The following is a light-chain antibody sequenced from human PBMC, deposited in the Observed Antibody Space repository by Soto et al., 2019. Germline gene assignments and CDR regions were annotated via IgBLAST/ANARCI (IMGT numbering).Light chain of an antibody. V-gene: IGKV3-15*01. Sequence: EIVMTQSPATLSVSPGERATLSCRASQRVSSNLAWYQQKPGQAPRLLIYGASTRATGIPARFSGSRSGTEFTLTISRLQSEDFAVYYCQQYNNWPYTFGQGTKLEIK. CDR2: GAS. CDR3: QQYNNWPYT. J-gene: IGKJ2*01. CDR1: QRVSSN.